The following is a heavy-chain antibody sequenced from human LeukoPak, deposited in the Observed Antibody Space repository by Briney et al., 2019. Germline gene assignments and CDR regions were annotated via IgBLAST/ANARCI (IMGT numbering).Heavy chain of an antibody. V-gene: IGHV4-39*01. Sequence: PSETLSLTCTVSGGSISSIGYYWGWIRLPPGKGLEWVGSIYSSGSTYYNPSLKSRVTISVDTSKNQLSLKVNSVTAADTAVYYCARQVGYSYGHFDWWGRGTLVTVSS. CDR1: GGSISSIGYY. CDR2: IYSSGST. D-gene: IGHD5-18*01. CDR3: ARQVGYSYGHFDW. J-gene: IGHJ4*02.